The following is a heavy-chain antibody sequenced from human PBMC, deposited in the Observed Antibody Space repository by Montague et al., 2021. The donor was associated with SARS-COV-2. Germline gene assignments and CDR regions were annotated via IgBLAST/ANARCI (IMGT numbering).Heavy chain of an antibody. CDR3: ARVRVGATDYNYYYGLDV. CDR2: ISYDGDNI. V-gene: IGHV3-30-3*01. Sequence: SLRLSCAASGFTFSSYAMHWVRQAPGKGLEWVAVISYDGDNIHYADSVKGRVTISRDNSKNTLYLQMNSLRADDTAVYYCARVRVGATDYNYYYGLDVWGQGTTVTVSS. D-gene: IGHD1-26*01. CDR1: GFTFSSYA. J-gene: IGHJ6*02.